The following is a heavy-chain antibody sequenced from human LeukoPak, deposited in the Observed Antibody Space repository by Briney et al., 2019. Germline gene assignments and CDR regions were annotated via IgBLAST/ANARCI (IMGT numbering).Heavy chain of an antibody. CDR1: GFTFSSYG. D-gene: IGHD4-23*01. CDR3: ARDRDDGGFEY. CDR2: IHYDGSNK. Sequence: GGSLRLSCAASGFTFSSYGMHWVRQAPGKGLEWVAFIHYDGSNKYYADSVKGRFTISRNNSKNTLYLQMNSLRAEDTAVYYCARDRDDGGFEYWGQGTLVTVSS. J-gene: IGHJ4*02. V-gene: IGHV3-30*02.